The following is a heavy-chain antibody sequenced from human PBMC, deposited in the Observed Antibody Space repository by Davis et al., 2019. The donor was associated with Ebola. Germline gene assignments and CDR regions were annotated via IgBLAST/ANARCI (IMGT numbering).Heavy chain of an antibody. Sequence: AASVKVSCKASGYTFTSYAMNWVRQAPGQGLEWMGWINTNTGNPTYAQGFTGRFVFSLDTSVSTAYLQIRSLKAEDTAVYYCAREGVITFGGVIDYFDYWGQGTLVTVSS. CDR1: GYTFTSYA. V-gene: IGHV7-4-1*01. J-gene: IGHJ4*02. CDR2: INTNTGNP. CDR3: AREGVITFGGVIDYFDY. D-gene: IGHD3-16*02.